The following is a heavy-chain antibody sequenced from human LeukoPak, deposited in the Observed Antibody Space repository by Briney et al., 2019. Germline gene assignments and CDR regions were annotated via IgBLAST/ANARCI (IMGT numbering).Heavy chain of an antibody. CDR2: MNPNSGNT. Sequence: GASVKVSCKASGYTFTSYDINWVRQATGQGLEWMGWMNPNSGNTGYAQKFQGRVTMTRNTSISTAYMELSSLRSEDTAVYYCARDLPVLDAFDIWGQGTMVTVSS. J-gene: IGHJ3*02. V-gene: IGHV1-8*01. CDR1: GYTFTSYD. D-gene: IGHD3-10*02. CDR3: ARDLPVLDAFDI.